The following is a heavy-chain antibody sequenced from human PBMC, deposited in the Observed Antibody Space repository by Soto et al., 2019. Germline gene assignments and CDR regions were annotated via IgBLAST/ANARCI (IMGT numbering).Heavy chain of an antibody. Sequence: QVQLVQSGAEVKKPGSSVKVSCKASGGTFSSYAISWVRQAPGQGLEWMGGIIPIFGTANYAQEFQGRVTMSADESTSTAYMELSSLRSEDTAVYYCARGSYCSGGSCYSPIDPWGQGTLVTVSS. J-gene: IGHJ5*02. D-gene: IGHD2-15*01. V-gene: IGHV1-69*01. CDR2: IIPIFGTA. CDR1: GGTFSSYA. CDR3: ARGSYCSGGSCYSPIDP.